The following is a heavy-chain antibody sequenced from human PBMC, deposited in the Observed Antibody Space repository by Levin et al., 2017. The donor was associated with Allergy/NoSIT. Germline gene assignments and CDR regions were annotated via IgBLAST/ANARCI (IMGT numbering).Heavy chain of an antibody. D-gene: IGHD6-19*01. J-gene: IGHJ3*01. CDR3: ARESLLWERKQWLVLGAFNL. CDR1: GDSITSYY. Sequence: SETLSLTCTVSGDSITSYYWTWIRQPPGKGLEWIGNVHYSGSTNYNPSLKTRVTISVDTSKNQFSLKLTSMTTADTAVYYCARESLLWERKQWLVLGAFNLWGQGTLVTVSS. V-gene: IGHV4-59*01. CDR2: VHYSGST.